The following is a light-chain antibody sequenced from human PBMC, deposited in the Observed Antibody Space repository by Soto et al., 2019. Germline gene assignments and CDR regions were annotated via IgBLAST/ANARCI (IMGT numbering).Light chain of an antibody. Sequence: QSALPQPASVYGSPGESITISCTGTSGDVGGYNYVSWYQHHPGKAPKLMIFDVSNRPSGVSNRFSGSKSGNTASLTISGLQPEDEADYYCSSYTTSNTRQIVFGTGTKVTVL. CDR1: SGDVGGYNY. V-gene: IGLV2-14*03. J-gene: IGLJ1*01. CDR2: DVS. CDR3: SSYTTSNTRQIV.